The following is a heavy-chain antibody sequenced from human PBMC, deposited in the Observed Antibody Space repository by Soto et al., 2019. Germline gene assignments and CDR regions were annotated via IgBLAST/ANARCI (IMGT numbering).Heavy chain of an antibody. CDR2: ISGSGGST. CDR3: AKNKRGIAAADDAFDI. D-gene: IGHD6-13*01. J-gene: IGHJ3*02. Sequence: EVQLLESGGGLVQPGGSLRLSCAASGFTFSSYAXXWVRQAPGKGLEWVSAISGSGGSTYYADSVKGRFTISRDNSKNTLYLQMNSLRAEDTAVYYCAKNKRGIAAADDAFDIWGQGTMVTVSS. CDR1: GFTFSSYA. V-gene: IGHV3-23*01.